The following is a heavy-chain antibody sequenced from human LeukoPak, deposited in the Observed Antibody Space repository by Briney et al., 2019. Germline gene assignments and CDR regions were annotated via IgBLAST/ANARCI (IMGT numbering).Heavy chain of an antibody. D-gene: IGHD6-13*01. V-gene: IGHV4-39*01. Sequence: PSETLSLTCTVSGGSISSTSYYWGWIRQPPGKGLEWIGSMFYSGSTYYNPSLKSRVTITVDMSKKQFSLKLSSVTAADTAVYYCARQVHRSSWYDYWGQGTLVTVSS. CDR1: GGSISSTSYY. CDR3: ARQVHRSSWYDY. CDR2: MFYSGST. J-gene: IGHJ4*02.